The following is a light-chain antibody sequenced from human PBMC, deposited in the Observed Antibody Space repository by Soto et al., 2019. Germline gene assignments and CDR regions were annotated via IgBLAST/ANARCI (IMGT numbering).Light chain of an antibody. CDR3: QQYDNWPPLT. Sequence: EIVMTQSPGTLSVSPGERATLSCRASQSVSSSLAWYQQKPGQAPRLLIYGGSTRATGIPARFSGSGSGTEFTLTINSLQSEDFAVYYCQQYDNWPPLTFGGGTKVEIK. CDR2: GGS. V-gene: IGKV3-15*01. CDR1: QSVSSS. J-gene: IGKJ4*01.